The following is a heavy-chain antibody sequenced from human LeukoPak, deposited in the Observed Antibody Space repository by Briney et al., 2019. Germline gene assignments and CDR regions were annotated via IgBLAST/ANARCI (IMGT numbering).Heavy chain of an antibody. J-gene: IGHJ4*02. CDR2: IRFDGSTK. D-gene: IGHD5-18*01. CDR1: GFTFSSYG. CDR3: VKDIRRGDNFGYDQFAY. V-gene: IGHV3-30*02. Sequence: GGSLRLSCAASGFTFSSYGMHWVRQAPGKGLEWVAFIRFDGSTKNYADSVKGRFNISRDNSKNTLYVQMNSLTADDTAMYYCVKDIRRGDNFGYDQFAYWGQGTLVSVSS.